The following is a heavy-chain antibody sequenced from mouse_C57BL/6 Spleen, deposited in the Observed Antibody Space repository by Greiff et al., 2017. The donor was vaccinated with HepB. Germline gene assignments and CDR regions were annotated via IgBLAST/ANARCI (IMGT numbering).Heavy chain of an antibody. V-gene: IGHV1-53*01. J-gene: IGHJ4*01. CDR3: ARSGNYYGYAMDY. D-gene: IGHD1-1*01. CDR2: INPSNGGT. Sequence: QVQLKQPGTELVKPGASVKLSCKASGYTFTSYWMHWVKQRPGQGLEWIGNINPSNGGTNYNEKFKSKATLTVDKSSSTAYMQLSSLTSEDSAVYYCARSGNYYGYAMDYWGQGTSVTVSS. CDR1: GYTFTSYW.